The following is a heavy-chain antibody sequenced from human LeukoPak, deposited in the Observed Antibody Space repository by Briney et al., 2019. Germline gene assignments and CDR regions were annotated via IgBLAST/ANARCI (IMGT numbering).Heavy chain of an antibody. CDR2: IKQDGSEK. Sequence: GGSLRLSCAASGFTFSNYWMSWVRQAPGKGLEWVANIKQDGSEKYYVDSVKGRFTISRDNAKNSLSLHMNSPRAEDTAVYFCARRGGRNGWGDFDYWGQGTLVTVSS. CDR1: GFTFSNYW. V-gene: IGHV3-7*03. CDR3: ARRGGRNGWGDFDY. D-gene: IGHD3-10*01. J-gene: IGHJ4*02.